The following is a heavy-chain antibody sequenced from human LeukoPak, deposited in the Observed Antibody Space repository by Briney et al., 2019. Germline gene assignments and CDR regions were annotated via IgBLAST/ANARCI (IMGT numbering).Heavy chain of an antibody. V-gene: IGHV1-18*01. Sequence: ASVTVSYMASGYTFTNYGISWVRQAPGQGLEGMGWISAYNDNTNYAKKLQGRATMTTDTSTSTAYMELRSLKFDDTAVYYCARDTYYYGSGRSYGMDVWGQGTTVTVSS. J-gene: IGHJ6*02. CDR2: ISAYNDNT. CDR1: GYTFTNYG. D-gene: IGHD3-10*01. CDR3: ARDTYYYGSGRSYGMDV.